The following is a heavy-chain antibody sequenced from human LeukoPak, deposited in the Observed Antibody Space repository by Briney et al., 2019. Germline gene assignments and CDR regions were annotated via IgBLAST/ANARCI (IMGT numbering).Heavy chain of an antibody. CDR3: ARVGLGYGVPAA. CDR2: INSDGSST. CDR1: GFTFSSYW. V-gene: IGHV3-74*01. J-gene: IGHJ4*02. D-gene: IGHD2-2*01. Sequence: GGSLRLSCAASGFTFSSYWMHWVRQAPGKGLVWVSRINSDGSSTSYADSVKGRFTISRDNAKNTLFLQMNSLRAEDTAVYYCARVGLGYGVPAAWGQGTLVTVSS.